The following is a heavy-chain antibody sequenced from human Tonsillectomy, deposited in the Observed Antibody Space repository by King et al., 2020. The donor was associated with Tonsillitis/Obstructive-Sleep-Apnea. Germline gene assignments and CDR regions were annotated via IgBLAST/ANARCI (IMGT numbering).Heavy chain of an antibody. Sequence: QLQESGPGLVKPSGTLSLTCAVSGGSISSSNWWSWVRQPPGKGLEWIGEIYHRGSANYNPSLKSQVTISVDKSKNQFSLKLSSVTAADTAVYYCARAETVYWYFDLWGRGTLVTVSS. D-gene: IGHD4-17*01. J-gene: IGHJ2*01. V-gene: IGHV4-4*02. CDR1: GGSISSSNW. CDR3: ARAETVYWYFDL. CDR2: IYHRGSA.